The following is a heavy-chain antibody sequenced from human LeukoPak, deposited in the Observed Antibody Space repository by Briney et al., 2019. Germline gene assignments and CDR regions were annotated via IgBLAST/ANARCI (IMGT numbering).Heavy chain of an antibody. CDR2: IWYDGSNK. V-gene: IGHV3-33*01. CDR3: ARAERYCSGGSCYNFDI. D-gene: IGHD2-15*01. J-gene: IGHJ3*02. Sequence: GRALRLSCAASGFTFSSYGMHWVRQAAGKGLEWVAVIWYDGSNKYYADSVKGRSTISRDNSKNTLYLQMNSLRAEDTAVYYCARAERYCSGGSCYNFDIWGQGTMVTVSS. CDR1: GFTFSSYG.